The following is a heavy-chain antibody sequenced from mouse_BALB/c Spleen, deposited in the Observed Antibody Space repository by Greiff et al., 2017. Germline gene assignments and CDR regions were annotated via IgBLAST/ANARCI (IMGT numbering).Heavy chain of an antibody. CDR2: IYPGNVNT. V-gene: IGHV1S56*01. CDR3: ARGGSSAPFAY. CDR1: GYTFTSYY. J-gene: IGHJ3*01. Sequence: VKLVESGPELVKPGASVRISCKASGYTFTSYYIHWVKQRPGQGLEWIGWIYPGNVNTKYNEKFKGKATLTADKSSSTAYMQLSSLTSEDSAVYFCARGGSSAPFAYWGQGTLVTVSA. D-gene: IGHD3-1*01.